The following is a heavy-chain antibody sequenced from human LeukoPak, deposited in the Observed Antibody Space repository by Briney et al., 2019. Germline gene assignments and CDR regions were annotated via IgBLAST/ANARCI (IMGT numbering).Heavy chain of an antibody. D-gene: IGHD2-21*02. V-gene: IGHV4-61*01. CDR3: ARVPLMYCGGDCYFDY. CDR1: GGSVSSGSYY. CDR2: IYYSGST. J-gene: IGHJ4*02. Sequence: SETLSLTCTVSGGSVSSGSYYWSWIRQPPGKGLEWIGYIYYSGSTNYNPSLKSRVTISVDTSKNQFSLKLSSVTAADTAVYYCARVPLMYCGGDCYFDYWGQGTLVTVSS.